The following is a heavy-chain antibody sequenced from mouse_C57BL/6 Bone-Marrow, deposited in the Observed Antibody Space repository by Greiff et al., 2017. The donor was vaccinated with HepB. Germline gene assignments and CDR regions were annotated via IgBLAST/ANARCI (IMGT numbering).Heavy chain of an antibody. J-gene: IGHJ3*01. V-gene: IGHV5-17*01. CDR3: ARAPWFAY. CDR1: GFTFSDYG. CDR2: ISSGSSTI. Sequence: EVKLEESGGGLVKPGGSLKLSCAASGFTFSDYGMHWVRQAPEKGLEWVAYISSGSSTIYYADTVKGRFTISRDNAKNTLFLQMTSLRSEDTAMYYCARAPWFAYWGQGTLVTVSA.